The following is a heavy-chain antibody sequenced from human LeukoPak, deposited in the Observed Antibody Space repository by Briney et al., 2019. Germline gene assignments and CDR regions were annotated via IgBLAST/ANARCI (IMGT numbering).Heavy chain of an antibody. CDR3: ARAVPPDIGDSSGYYYVHYYGMDV. CDR2: IWYDGSNK. CDR1: GFTFSSYG. V-gene: IGHV3-33*01. D-gene: IGHD3-22*01. J-gene: IGHJ6*02. Sequence: GRSLRLSCAASGFTFSSYGMHWVRQAPGKGLEWVAVIWYDGSNKYYADSVKGRFTISRDNSKNTLYLQMNSLRAEDTAVYYCARAVPPDIGDSSGYYYVHYYGMDVWGQGTTVTVSS.